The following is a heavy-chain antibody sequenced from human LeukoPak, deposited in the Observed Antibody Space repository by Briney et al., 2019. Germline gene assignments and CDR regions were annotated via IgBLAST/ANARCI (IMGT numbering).Heavy chain of an antibody. J-gene: IGHJ4*02. CDR1: GYTFRSYE. CDR2: IHPNSGKT. D-gene: IGHD4-23*01. Sequence: ASVKVSSKASGYTFRSYEINWVRQAPGQGLEWVGWIHPNSGKTGYAQKFQGRVTMTRDTSTETAFMDLSSLKCDDTAIFYCARGHYGGNRYFDIWGQGTLVTVSS. V-gene: IGHV1-8*01. CDR3: ARGHYGGNRYFDI.